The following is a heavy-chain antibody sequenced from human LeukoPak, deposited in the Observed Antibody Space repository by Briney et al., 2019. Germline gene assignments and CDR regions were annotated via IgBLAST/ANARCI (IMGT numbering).Heavy chain of an antibody. CDR2: TYYRSKWFN. CDR3: ARVEEWELLHFDY. Sequence: SQTLSLTCAISGDSVSSNSAAWNWVRQSPSRGLEWLGRTYYRSKWFNDYSISVKSRITVNPDTSKNQFSLQLTSVTAADTAVYYCARVEEWELLHFDYWGQGTLVTVSS. D-gene: IGHD1-26*01. J-gene: IGHJ4*02. CDR1: GDSVSSNSAA. V-gene: IGHV6-1*01.